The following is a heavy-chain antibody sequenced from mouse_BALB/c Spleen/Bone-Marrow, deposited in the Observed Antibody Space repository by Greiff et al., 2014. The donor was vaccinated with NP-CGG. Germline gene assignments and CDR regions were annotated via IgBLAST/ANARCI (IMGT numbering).Heavy chain of an antibody. CDR3: ARDPIYYDYDWYFDV. J-gene: IGHJ1*01. CDR2: IWAGGST. V-gene: IGHV2-9*02. D-gene: IGHD2-4*01. Sequence: VKLVESGPGLVAPSQSLSITCTVSGFSLTSYGVHWVRQPPGKGLEWLGVIWAGGSTNYNSALVSRLSISKDNSKSQVFLKMNSLQTDDTAMYYCARDPIYYDYDWYFDVWGAGTTVTVSS. CDR1: GFSLTSYG.